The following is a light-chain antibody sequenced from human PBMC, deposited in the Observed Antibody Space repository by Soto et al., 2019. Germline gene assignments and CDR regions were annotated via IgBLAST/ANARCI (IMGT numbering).Light chain of an antibody. CDR1: QSVTSSY. Sequence: EIVLTQSPGTLSLSPGERATLYCWATQSVTSSYVAWYQQKNGQAPRLLIYGASSRASGIPDRFSGSGSGTDFALTISRLEPEYFAVYYCQQYGESPYTVRQGTKLEI. V-gene: IGKV3-20*01. J-gene: IGKJ2*01. CDR3: QQYGESPYT. CDR2: GAS.